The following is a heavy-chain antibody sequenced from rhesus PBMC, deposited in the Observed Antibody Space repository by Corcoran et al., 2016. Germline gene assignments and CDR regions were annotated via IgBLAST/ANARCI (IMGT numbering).Heavy chain of an antibody. J-gene: IGHJ4*01. CDR3: VRDLYSGNQYYFDF. V-gene: IGHV4-80*01. D-gene: IGHD1-44*01. CDR2: INGSCGTT. CDR1: GASISSYW. Sequence: QVQLQESGPGLVKPSETLSLTCAVSGASISSYWWNWIRQPPGKGLEWIGEINGSCGTTYYSPSLTRRVTISKDASKNQFSLKLTSVTAADTTVYYCVRDLYSGNQYYFDFWGQGVLVTVSS.